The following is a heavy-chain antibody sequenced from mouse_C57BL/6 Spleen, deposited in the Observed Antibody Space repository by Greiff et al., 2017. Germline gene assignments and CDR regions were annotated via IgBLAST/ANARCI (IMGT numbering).Heavy chain of an antibody. CDR2: ISDGGSYT. Sequence: EVKLVESGGGLVKPGGSLKLSCAASGFTFSSYAMSWVRQTPEKRLEWVATISDGGSYTYYPDNVKGRFTISRDNAKHNLYLQMSHLKSEDTAMYYCARAHPYYGSSPAWFAYWGQGTLVTVSA. J-gene: IGHJ3*01. V-gene: IGHV5-4*03. CDR1: GFTFSSYA. D-gene: IGHD1-1*01. CDR3: ARAHPYYGSSPAWFAY.